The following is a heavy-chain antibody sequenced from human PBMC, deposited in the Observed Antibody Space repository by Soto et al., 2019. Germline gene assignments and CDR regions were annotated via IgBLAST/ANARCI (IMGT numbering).Heavy chain of an antibody. CDR3: ARDGTTYYDFWSGYFYYFDY. J-gene: IGHJ4*02. CDR1: GFTFSSYG. D-gene: IGHD3-3*01. Sequence: GGSLRLSCAASGFTFSSYGMHWVRQAPGKGLEWVAVIWYDGSNKYYADSVKGRFTISRDNSKNTLYLQMNSLRAEDTAVYYCARDGTTYYDFWSGYFYYFDYWGQGTLVTVSS. CDR2: IWYDGSNK. V-gene: IGHV3-33*01.